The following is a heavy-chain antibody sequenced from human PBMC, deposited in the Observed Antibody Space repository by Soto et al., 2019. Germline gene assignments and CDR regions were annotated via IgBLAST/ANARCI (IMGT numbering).Heavy chain of an antibody. Sequence: SETLSLTCTVSGGSISSSSYYWGWIRQPPGKGLEWIGSIFYSGSTYYNPSLKSRVTISVDTSKNQFSLKLSSVTAADTAVYXXXCIFSGGYGYGFYYYGMDVWGQGTTVTVSS. V-gene: IGHV4-39*01. J-gene: IGHJ6*02. CDR3: XCIFSGGYGYGFYYYGMDV. CDR1: GGSISSSSYY. D-gene: IGHD5-18*01. CDR2: IFYSGST.